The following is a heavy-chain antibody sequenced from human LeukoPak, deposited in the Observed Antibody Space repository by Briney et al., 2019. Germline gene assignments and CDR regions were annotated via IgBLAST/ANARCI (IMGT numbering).Heavy chain of an antibody. CDR3: ARERGEIVIVPAATSRFLYYYYMDV. CDR2: IFHSGNS. Sequence: SETLSLTCTVSGYSMSSGYYWGWTRQPPGKGLQWIGSIFHSGNSYYNPSLKSRVTISVDTSKNQFSLKLSSVTAADTAIYYCARERGEIVIVPAATSRFLYYYYMDVWGKGTTVTISS. J-gene: IGHJ6*03. CDR1: GYSMSSGYY. D-gene: IGHD2-2*01. V-gene: IGHV4-38-2*02.